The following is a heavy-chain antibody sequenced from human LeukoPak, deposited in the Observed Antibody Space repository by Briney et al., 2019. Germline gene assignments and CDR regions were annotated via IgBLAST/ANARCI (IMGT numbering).Heavy chain of an antibody. V-gene: IGHV3-30*18. CDR3: ANQRGRYCSGDSCYFILDY. Sequence: GRSLRLSCAASGFTFSSYGMYWVRQAPGKGLEWVAVISYDGSNKYYADSVKGRFTISRDNSKNTLFLQMNSLRAEDTAVYYCANQRGRYCSGDSCYFILDYWGQGTLVTASS. D-gene: IGHD2-15*01. CDR1: GFTFSSYG. J-gene: IGHJ4*02. CDR2: ISYDGSNK.